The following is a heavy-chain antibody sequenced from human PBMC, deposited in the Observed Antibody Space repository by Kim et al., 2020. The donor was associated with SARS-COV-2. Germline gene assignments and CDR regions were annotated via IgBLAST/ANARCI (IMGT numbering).Heavy chain of an antibody. J-gene: IGHJ4*02. CDR2: SYHTGKT. V-gene: IGHV4-39*01. CDR1: GGSINSGVYY. D-gene: IGHD6-19*01. CDR3: ARSISVAGLYYFDF. Sequence: SETLSLTCSVSGGSINSGVYYWGWLRQPPGKGLEWLATSYHTGKTFYSASLKNRVSMSMDPSKNQLSLRLGSVTAADTATYFCARSISVAGLYYFDFWGQGALVSVSS.